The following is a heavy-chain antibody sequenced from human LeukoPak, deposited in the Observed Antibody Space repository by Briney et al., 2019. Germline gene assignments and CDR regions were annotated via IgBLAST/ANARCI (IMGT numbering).Heavy chain of an antibody. CDR2: LTSSGDTT. Sequence: GGCLRLSCAASGFTFSSYAMTWVRHAPGGGLEWVSTLTSSGDTTFYADSVMGRFTISTDNSKNTLSLQGNSLRAEDTAIYYCAQNWNCDYWGQGTLVTVSS. CDR1: GFTFSSYA. V-gene: IGHV3-23*01. D-gene: IGHD1-7*01. CDR3: AQNWNCDY. J-gene: IGHJ4*02.